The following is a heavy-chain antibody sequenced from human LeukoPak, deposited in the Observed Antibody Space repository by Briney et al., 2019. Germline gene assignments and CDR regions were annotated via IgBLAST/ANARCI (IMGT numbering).Heavy chain of an antibody. CDR1: GYTFTGYY. J-gene: IGHJ6*03. Sequence: RASVKVSCKASGYTFTGYYMHWVRQAPGQGLEWMGWINPNSGGTNYAQKFQGRVTMTRDTSISTAYMELSRLRSDDTAVYYCAREVVPAATYMDVWGKGTTVTISS. D-gene: IGHD2-2*01. CDR3: AREVVPAATYMDV. V-gene: IGHV1-2*02. CDR2: INPNSGGT.